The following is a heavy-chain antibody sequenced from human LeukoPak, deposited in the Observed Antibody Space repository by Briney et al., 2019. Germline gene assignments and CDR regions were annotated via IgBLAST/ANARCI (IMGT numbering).Heavy chain of an antibody. CDR1: GYTLTELS. CDR3: ATTITFGEDAFDI. Sequence: ASVKASCKVSGYTLTELSMHWVRQAPGKGLEWMGGFDPEDGETIYAQKFQGRVTMTEDTSTDTAYMELSSLRSEDTAVYYCATTITFGEDAFDIWGQGTMVTVSS. CDR2: FDPEDGET. V-gene: IGHV1-24*01. J-gene: IGHJ3*02. D-gene: IGHD3-16*01.